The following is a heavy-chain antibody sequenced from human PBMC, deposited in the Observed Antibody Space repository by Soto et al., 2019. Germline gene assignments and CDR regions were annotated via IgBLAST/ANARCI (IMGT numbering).Heavy chain of an antibody. CDR1: GGSFSGYY. D-gene: IGHD3-3*01. V-gene: IGHV4-34*01. CDR3: ACLEWPYI. J-gene: IGHJ3*02. CDR2: INHRGST. Sequence: QVQLQQWGAGLLKPSETLSLTCAVYGGSFSGYYWSWIRQPPGKGLEWIGEINHRGSTNYNPSLKSRVTISVDTSKNQFSLKLSSVTAADTAVYYCACLEWPYIWGQGTMVTVSS.